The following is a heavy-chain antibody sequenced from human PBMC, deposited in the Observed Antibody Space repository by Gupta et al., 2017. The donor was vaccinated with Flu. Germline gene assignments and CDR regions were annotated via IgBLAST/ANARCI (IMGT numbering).Heavy chain of an antibody. CDR2: ISGSGGST. CDR3: AKGQDYKDKRWLLAFDY. J-gene: IGHJ4*02. CDR1: GFTFSSYA. Sequence: EVQLLESGGGLVQPGGSLRLSCAASGFTFSSYAMSWVRQAPGKGLEWVSAISGSGGSTYYADSVKGRFTISRDNSKNTLYLQMNSLRAEDTAVYYCAKGQDYKDKRWLLAFDYWGQGTLVTVSS. V-gene: IGHV3-23*01. D-gene: IGHD5-24*01.